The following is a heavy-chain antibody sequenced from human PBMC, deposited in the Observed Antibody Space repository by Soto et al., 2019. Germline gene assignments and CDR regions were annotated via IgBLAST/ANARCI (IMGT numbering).Heavy chain of an antibody. D-gene: IGHD3-3*01. Sequence: EVQLLESGGGLVQPGGSLRLSCAASGFTFSSYAMSWVRQAPGKGLEWVSGISVSGGSTYYADSVKGRFTISRVNSKNALFLQMTGLRAEDTAVYYCAKFGVFGVDITAFDYWGQGTLVTVSS. V-gene: IGHV3-23*01. CDR2: ISVSGGST. J-gene: IGHJ4*02. CDR3: AKFGVFGVDITAFDY. CDR1: GFTFSSYA.